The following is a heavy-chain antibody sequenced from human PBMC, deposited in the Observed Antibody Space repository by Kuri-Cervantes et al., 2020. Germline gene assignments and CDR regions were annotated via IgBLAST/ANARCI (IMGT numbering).Heavy chain of an antibody. D-gene: IGHD2-15*01. J-gene: IGHJ5*02. CDR2: IYHSGST. V-gene: IGHV4-38-2*01. Sequence: SQTLSLTCAVSGYSISSGYYWGWIRQPPGKGLEWIGSIYHSGSTYYNPSLKSRVTISVDTSKNQFSPKLSSVTAADTAVYYCAVGPEGYCSGGSCYSGSPYNWFDPWGQGTLVTVSS. CDR1: GYSISSGYY. CDR3: AVGPEGYCSGGSCYSGSPYNWFDP.